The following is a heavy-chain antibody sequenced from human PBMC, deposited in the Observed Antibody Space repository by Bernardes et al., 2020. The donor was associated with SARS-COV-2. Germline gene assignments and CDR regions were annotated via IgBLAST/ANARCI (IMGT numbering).Heavy chain of an antibody. Sequence: SETLSLTCSVSGGLISDSRFYWDWIRQPPGKGLEWIGSMFYTGSPYYNPSLKSRVTMSVDTSKNLFSLKLTSVTAADTALYFCARHGRDYVSDDYFDSWGQGTLVAVSS. CDR3: ARHGRDYVSDDYFDS. J-gene: IGHJ4*02. CDR2: MFYTGSP. CDR1: GGLISDSRFY. D-gene: IGHD3-16*01. V-gene: IGHV4-39*01.